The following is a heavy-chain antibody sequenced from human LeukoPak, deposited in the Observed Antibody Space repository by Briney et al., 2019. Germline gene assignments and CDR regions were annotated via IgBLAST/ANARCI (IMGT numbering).Heavy chain of an antibody. Sequence: ASVTVSCKASGYTFTGYCMHWVRQAPGQGLEWMGRINPNSGGTNYAQKFQGRVTMTRDTSISTAYMELSRLRSDDTAVYYCARGYYDFWSGYSPAGVLDYYYYYGMDVWGQGTTVTVSS. CDR3: ARGYYDFWSGYSPAGVLDYYYYYGMDV. V-gene: IGHV1-2*06. CDR2: INPNSGGT. D-gene: IGHD3-3*01. CDR1: GYTFTGYC. J-gene: IGHJ6*02.